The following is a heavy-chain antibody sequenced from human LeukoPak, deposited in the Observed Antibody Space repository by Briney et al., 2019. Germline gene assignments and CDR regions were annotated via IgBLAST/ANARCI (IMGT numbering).Heavy chain of an antibody. J-gene: IGHJ3*02. D-gene: IGHD2/OR15-2a*01. CDR2: IYYSGST. CDR1: GGSISSSSYY. V-gene: IGHV4-39*01. CDR3: ANYSRYWNSTRRHPGSFEI. Sequence: SETLSLTCTVSGGSISSSSYYWGWIRQPPGKGLEWIGSIYYSGSTYYNPSLKSRVTISVDTSKNQFSLKLSSVTAADTAVYYCANYSRYWNSTRRHPGSFEIWGQGTKGTVSS.